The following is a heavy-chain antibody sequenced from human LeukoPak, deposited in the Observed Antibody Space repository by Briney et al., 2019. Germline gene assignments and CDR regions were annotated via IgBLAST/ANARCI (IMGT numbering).Heavy chain of an antibody. CDR2: ISSSSSYI. J-gene: IGHJ4*02. V-gene: IGHV3-21*01. Sequence: GGSLRLSCAASGFTFSSYSMNWVRQAPGKGLEWVSSISSSSSYIYYADSVKGRFTISRDNAKNSLYLQMNSLRAEDTAVYYCASQYCSSTSCYVGSVGYWGQGTLVTVSS. CDR1: GFTFSSYS. CDR3: ASQYCSSTSCYVGSVGY. D-gene: IGHD2-2*01.